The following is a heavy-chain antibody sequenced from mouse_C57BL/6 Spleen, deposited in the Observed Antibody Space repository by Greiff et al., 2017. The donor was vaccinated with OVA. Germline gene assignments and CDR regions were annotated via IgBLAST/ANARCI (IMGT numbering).Heavy chain of an antibody. D-gene: IGHD1-1*01. CDR2: IDPSDSYT. J-gene: IGHJ1*03. V-gene: IGHV1-50*01. Sequence: VQLQQPGAELVKPGASVKLSCKASGYTFTSYWMQWVKQRPGQGLEWIGEIDPSDSYTNYNQKFKGKATLTVDTSSSTAYMQLSSLTSEDSAVYYCARRGVVARYFDVWGTGTTVTVSS. CDR3: ARRGVVARYFDV. CDR1: GYTFTSYW.